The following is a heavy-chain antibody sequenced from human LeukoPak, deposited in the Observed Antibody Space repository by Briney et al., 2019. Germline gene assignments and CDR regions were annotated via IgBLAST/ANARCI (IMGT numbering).Heavy chain of an antibody. J-gene: IGHJ4*02. CDR2: IGSSSSNI. V-gene: IGHV3-21*01. CDR1: GFTFSSYS. CDR3: ARAHPLTSGSYPFDH. D-gene: IGHD1-26*01. Sequence: GGSLRLSCAASGFTFSSYSMGWVRQAPGKGLEWVSSIGSSSSNIYYADSLKGRITISRDNSKNSVYLQMNSLRAEDTAVYYCARAHPLTSGSYPFDHWGQGTLVTVSS.